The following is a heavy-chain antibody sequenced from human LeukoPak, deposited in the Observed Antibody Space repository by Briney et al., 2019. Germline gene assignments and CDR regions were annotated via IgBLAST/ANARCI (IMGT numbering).Heavy chain of an antibody. D-gene: IGHD2-2*01. CDR1: GYTFTGYY. V-gene: IGHV1-2*02. CDR2: INPNSGGT. CDR3: ARDWSIVVVPAAMASRHYYYYYGMDV. Sequence: GASVTVSCKASGYTFTGYYMHWVRQAPGQGLEWMGWINPNSGGTNYAQKFQGRVTMTRDTSISTAYMELSRLRSDDTAVYYCARDWSIVVVPAAMASRHYYYYYGMDVWGQGTTVTVSS. J-gene: IGHJ6*02.